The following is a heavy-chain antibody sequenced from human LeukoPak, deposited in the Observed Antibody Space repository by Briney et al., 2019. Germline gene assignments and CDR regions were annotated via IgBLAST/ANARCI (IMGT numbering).Heavy chain of an antibody. V-gene: IGHV3-74*03. J-gene: IGHJ4*02. Sequence: GGSLRLSCTASGFTFNTYWMHWVRQVPGKGLAWVSRINSDGSNTPYADSVKGRFTISRDNAKDTLYLQMNSLRAEDTAVYYCARALAVAGTGGHYWGQGTLVTVSS. CDR1: GFTFNTYW. CDR3: ARALAVAGTGGHY. CDR2: INSDGSNT. D-gene: IGHD6-19*01.